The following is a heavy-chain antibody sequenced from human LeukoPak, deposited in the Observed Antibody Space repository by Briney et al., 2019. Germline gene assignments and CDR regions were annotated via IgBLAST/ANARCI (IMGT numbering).Heavy chain of an antibody. CDR1: GGSFSGYY. D-gene: IGHD3-10*01. CDR3: AGGSGSYSFY. V-gene: IGHV4-34*01. Sequence: PSETLSLPCAVYGGSFSGYYWSWIRQPPGKGLEWIGEINHSGSTNYNPSLKSRVTISVDTSKNQFSLKLSSVTAADTAVYYCAGGSGSYSFYWGQGTLVTVSS. J-gene: IGHJ4*02. CDR2: INHSGST.